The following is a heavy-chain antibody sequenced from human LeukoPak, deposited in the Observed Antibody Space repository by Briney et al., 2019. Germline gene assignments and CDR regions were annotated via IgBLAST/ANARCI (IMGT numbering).Heavy chain of an antibody. CDR1: GFTLSSYS. V-gene: IGHV3-7*04. Sequence: PGGSLRLSCAASGFTLSSYSMSWVRQAPGKGLEWVANIKEDGIEKNYVNSVKGRFTVTRDNGKNSLFLEMNSLRAEDTALYYCVRRAWLEYWGQGTPVTASS. CDR2: IKEDGIEK. CDR3: VRRAWLEY. J-gene: IGHJ4*02.